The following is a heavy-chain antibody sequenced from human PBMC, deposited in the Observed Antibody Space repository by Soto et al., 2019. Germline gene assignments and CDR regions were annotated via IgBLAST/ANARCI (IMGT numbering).Heavy chain of an antibody. CDR3: ERGAGGYYYMDV. Sequence: EVQLVESGGGLVQPGGSLRLSCAASGFTFSSYWMHWVRQVPGKGLVWVSRLYIDGSRTSYADSVKGRFTISRDNAKNTLYLQRNSLRAEDTAVYYCERGAGGYYYMDVWGKGTTVTVSS. J-gene: IGHJ6*03. D-gene: IGHD3-10*01. V-gene: IGHV3-74*01. CDR2: LYIDGSRT. CDR1: GFTFSSYW.